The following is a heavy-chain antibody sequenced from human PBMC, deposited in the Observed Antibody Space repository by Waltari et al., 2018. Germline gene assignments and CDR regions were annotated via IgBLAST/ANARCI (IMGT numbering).Heavy chain of an antibody. CDR3: ARASGSTPWRYGLDV. V-gene: IGHV1-2*04. D-gene: IGHD1-7*01. Sequence: QVRLAQSGDEVKKPGASIKVSCQPSGYTFLHHCLHWVRQARGRGLEWMGWINPRTGDAYYAQNFQDWFTMTRDTSISTAYMEVSRLTSDDTGVYYCARASGSTPWRYGLDVWGQGTTVTAS. J-gene: IGHJ6*02. CDR1: GYTFLHHC. CDR2: INPRTGDA.